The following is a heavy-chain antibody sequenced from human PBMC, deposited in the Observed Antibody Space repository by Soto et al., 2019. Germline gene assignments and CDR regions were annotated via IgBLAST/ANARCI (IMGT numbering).Heavy chain of an antibody. Sequence: GESLKISCKGSGYSFTSYWIGWVRQMPGKGLEWMGIIYPGDSDTRYSPSFQGQVTISADKSISTAYLQWSSLKASDTAMYYCARLEKPLVADYYGMDVWGQGTTVTVSS. CDR2: IYPGDSDT. CDR1: GYSFTSYW. J-gene: IGHJ6*02. V-gene: IGHV5-51*01. CDR3: ARLEKPLVADYYGMDV. D-gene: IGHD6-6*01.